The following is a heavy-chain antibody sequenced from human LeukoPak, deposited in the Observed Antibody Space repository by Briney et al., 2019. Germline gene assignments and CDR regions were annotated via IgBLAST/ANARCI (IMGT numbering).Heavy chain of an antibody. Sequence: PGRSLRLSCAASGFTFDDYAMHWVRQAPGKGLEWVSRINSDGSITTDADSVKGRFTISRDNAKNTLYLQMNSLRAEDTGVYYCARDLVVTATYWGQGTLVTVSS. CDR2: INSDGSIT. J-gene: IGHJ4*02. D-gene: IGHD2-21*02. CDR3: ARDLVVTATY. CDR1: GFTFDDYA. V-gene: IGHV3-74*01.